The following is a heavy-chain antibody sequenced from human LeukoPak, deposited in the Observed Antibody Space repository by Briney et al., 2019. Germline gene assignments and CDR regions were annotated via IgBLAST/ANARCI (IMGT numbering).Heavy chain of an antibody. CDR1: GFTFSNAW. J-gene: IGHJ6*04. D-gene: IGHD3-10*02. CDR2: ISSSGSTI. Sequence: GGSLRLSCAASGFTFSNAWMNWVRQAPGKGLEWVSYISSSGSTIYYADSVKGRFTISRDNAKNSLYLQMNSLRAEDTAVYYCAELGITMIGGVWGKGTTVTISS. V-gene: IGHV3-48*04. CDR3: AELGITMIGGV.